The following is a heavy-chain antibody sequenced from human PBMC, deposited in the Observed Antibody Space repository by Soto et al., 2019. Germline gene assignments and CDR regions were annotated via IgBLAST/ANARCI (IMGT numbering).Heavy chain of an antibody. J-gene: IGHJ4*02. CDR1: GFTFSSYG. Sequence: QVQLVESGGGVVQPGRSLRLSCAASGFTFSSYGMHWVRQAPGKGLEWVAALSYDAINKYYADSVKGQFTISRDNSKNPLYMQMKSLRAEDTAVYYCAKADGRDYYFDYWGQGTLVTVSS. V-gene: IGHV3-30*18. CDR3: AKADGRDYYFDY. CDR2: LSYDAINK. D-gene: IGHD1-26*01.